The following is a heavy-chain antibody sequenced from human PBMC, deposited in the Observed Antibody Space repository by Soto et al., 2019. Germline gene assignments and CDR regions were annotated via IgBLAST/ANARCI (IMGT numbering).Heavy chain of an antibody. J-gene: IGHJ5*02. V-gene: IGHV3-21*01. CDR1: GFRFCSFT. CDR2: ISSNSAYI. CDR3: TRGASRDSSSRGWFDP. Sequence: GGSLRLSCAASGFRFCSFTMNWARQAQGKGLEWVSTISSNSAYIYYTDALRGRVTISRDNAKNSLHLQMNSLRAEDTAVYYCTRGASRDSSSRGWFDPWGPGTLVTVSS. D-gene: IGHD6-13*01.